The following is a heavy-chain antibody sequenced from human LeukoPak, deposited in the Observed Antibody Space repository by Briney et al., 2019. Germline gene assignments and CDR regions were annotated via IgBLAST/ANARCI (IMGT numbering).Heavy chain of an antibody. CDR3: SSPPWEGDWFDP. V-gene: IGHV3-21*01. CDR1: GFTFSSYS. D-gene: IGHD1-26*01. Sequence: GGSLRLSCAASGFTFSSYSMNWVRQAPGKGLEWVSSISSSSSYIYYADSVKGRFTVSRDNAKNSLYLQMNSLRAEDTAVYYWSSPPWEGDWFDPWGQGTLVTVSS. J-gene: IGHJ5*02. CDR2: ISSSSSYI.